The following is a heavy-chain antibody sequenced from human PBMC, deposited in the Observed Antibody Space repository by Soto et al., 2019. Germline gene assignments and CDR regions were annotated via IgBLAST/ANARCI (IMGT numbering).Heavy chain of an antibody. D-gene: IGHD2-2*01. V-gene: IGHV3-21*01. Sequence: GGSLRLSCTVSGFAFNNYGINWVRQVPGKGLGWVSSISTSDYTYYSDSVKGRFAISRXTXXTXLXLXIXXXXVQXTAVYYCAREDSIIIPAVSEFWGQGTLVTVSS. CDR1: GFAFNNYG. CDR3: AREDSIIIPAVSEF. CDR2: ISTSDYT. J-gene: IGHJ4*02.